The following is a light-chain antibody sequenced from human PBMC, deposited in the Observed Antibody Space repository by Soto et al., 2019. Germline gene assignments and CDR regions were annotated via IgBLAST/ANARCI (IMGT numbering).Light chain of an antibody. CDR1: SSDVGAYNY. V-gene: IGLV2-14*01. Sequence: QSALTQPASVSGSPGQSITISCTGSSSDVGAYNYVSWYQHHPGKAPKLMIYEVNNRPSGVSNRFSGSKSGNTASLTISGLQPEDEADYYCSSYTTRSIVLFAGGTKLTVL. CDR2: EVN. CDR3: SSYTTRSIVL. J-gene: IGLJ2*01.